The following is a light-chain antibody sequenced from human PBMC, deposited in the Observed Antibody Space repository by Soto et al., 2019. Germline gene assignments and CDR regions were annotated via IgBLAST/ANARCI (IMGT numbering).Light chain of an antibody. V-gene: IGKV3-20*01. CDR1: QSVSSSY. Sequence: EMVLTQSPGTLSLSPGERATLSCRASQSVSSSYLAWYQHKPGQAPRLLIYGASSMATGIPDRFSGSGSGTDFTLTISRLEPEDFAVYYCQQYGSSPPYTFGQGTKLEIK. J-gene: IGKJ2*01. CDR2: GAS. CDR3: QQYGSSPPYT.